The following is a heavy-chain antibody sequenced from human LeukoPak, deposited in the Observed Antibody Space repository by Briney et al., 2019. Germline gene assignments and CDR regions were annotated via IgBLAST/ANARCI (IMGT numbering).Heavy chain of an antibody. CDR2: ISGSGRST. Sequence: PGGSLRLSCAASGFTFSSYAMSWVRQAPGKGLEWVSSISGSGRSTNYADSVRGRFTNSRDNSKNTLYLQMNSLRAEDTAVYYWAKDGYPYYYYGMDVWGQGTTVTVSS. CDR3: AKDGYPYYYYGMDV. D-gene: IGHD5-18*01. V-gene: IGHV3-23*01. J-gene: IGHJ6*02. CDR1: GFTFSSYA.